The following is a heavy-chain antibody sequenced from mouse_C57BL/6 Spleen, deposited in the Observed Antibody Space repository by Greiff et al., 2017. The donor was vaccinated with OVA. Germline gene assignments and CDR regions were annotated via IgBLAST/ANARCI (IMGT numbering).Heavy chain of an antibody. CDR3: TRRDRSNARFDV. J-gene: IGHJ1*03. V-gene: IGHV1-15*01. D-gene: IGHD2-5*01. Sequence: VKLQESGAELVRPGASVTLSCKASGYTFTDYEMHWVKQTPVHGLEWIGAIDPETGGTAYNQKFKGKAILTADKSSSTAYMELRSLTSEDSAVYYCTRRDRSNARFDVWGTGTTVTVSS. CDR1: GYTFTDYE. CDR2: IDPETGGT.